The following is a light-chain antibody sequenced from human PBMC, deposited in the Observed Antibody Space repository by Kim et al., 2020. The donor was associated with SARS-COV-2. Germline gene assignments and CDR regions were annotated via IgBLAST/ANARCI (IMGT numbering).Light chain of an antibody. J-gene: IGLJ3*02. CDR2: LEGSGSY. Sequence: SSVKLTCTLSSGHSSYIIEWHQQQPGKAPRYLMKLEGSGSYNKGSGVPDRFSGSSSGADRHLTISNLQSEDEADYYCETWDSNTRVFGGGTQLTVL. CDR1: SGHSSYI. CDR3: ETWDSNTRV. V-gene: IGLV4-60*03.